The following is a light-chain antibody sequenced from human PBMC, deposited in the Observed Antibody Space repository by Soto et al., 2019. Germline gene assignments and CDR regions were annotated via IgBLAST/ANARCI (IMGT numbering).Light chain of an antibody. CDR3: CSYAGGSTYV. J-gene: IGLJ1*01. CDR1: SSDVGSYNL. CDR2: EGS. Sequence: QSALTQPGSVSGSPGQSITISCTGTSSDVGSYNLVSWYQQHPGKAPKLMIYEGSQRPSGASNRFSGSKFGNTASLTISGLQAEDEADYYCCSYAGGSTYVFGTGTKLTVL. V-gene: IGLV2-23*01.